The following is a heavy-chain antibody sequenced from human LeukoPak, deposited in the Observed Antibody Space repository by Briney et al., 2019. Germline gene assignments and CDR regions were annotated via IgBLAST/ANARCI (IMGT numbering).Heavy chain of an antibody. V-gene: IGHV4-59*08. CDR1: GGSISSYY. D-gene: IGHD3-10*01. CDR2: IYYSGST. CDR3: ARHDTVWFGELLVPPFDY. Sequence: SETLSLTCTVSGGSISSYYWSWIRQPAGKGLEWIGYIYYSGSTNYNPSLKSRVTISVDTSKNQFSLKLSSVTAADTAVYYCARHDTVWFGELLVPPFDYWGQGTLVTVSS. J-gene: IGHJ4*02.